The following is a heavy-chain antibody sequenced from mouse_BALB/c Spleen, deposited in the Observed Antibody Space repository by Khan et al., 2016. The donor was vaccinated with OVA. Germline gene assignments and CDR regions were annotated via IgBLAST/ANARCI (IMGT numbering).Heavy chain of an antibody. V-gene: IGHV9-1*02. CDR1: GYTFTNYR. Sequence: QIQLVQSGPELKKPGETVKISCKASGYTFTNYRMHWMKQAPGNGLKWMGWINTYTGEPTYGDDFKGRFAFSLETSASTAYLQINNLKNEDMATYFCARESSYWYFDVWGAGTTVTVSS. CDR3: ARESSYWYFDV. J-gene: IGHJ1*01. CDR2: INTYTGEP. D-gene: IGHD1-1*01.